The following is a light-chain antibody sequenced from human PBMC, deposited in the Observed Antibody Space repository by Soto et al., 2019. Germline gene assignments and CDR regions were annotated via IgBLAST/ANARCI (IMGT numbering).Light chain of an antibody. CDR2: SNN. Sequence: QSVLTQPPSASGTPGQRVTIPCSGSSSNIGSNYVYWYQQLPGTAPKLHIYSNNQRPSGVPDRFSGSKSGTSASLAISGLRSEDEADYYCGAWDDSLSGPAFGGGTKLTVL. J-gene: IGLJ2*01. CDR1: SSNIGSNY. V-gene: IGLV1-47*02. CDR3: GAWDDSLSGPA.